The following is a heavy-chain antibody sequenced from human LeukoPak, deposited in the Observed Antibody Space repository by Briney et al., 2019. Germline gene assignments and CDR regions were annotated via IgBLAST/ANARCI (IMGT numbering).Heavy chain of an antibody. CDR2: IYYSGST. Sequence: PSETLSLTCTVSGGSISSYYWSWSRQPPGKGLEWIGYIYYSGSTNYNPSLKSRVTISVDTSKNQFSLKLSSVTAADTAVYYCARGEMIAILDYWGQGTLVTVSS. CDR3: ARGEMIAILDY. CDR1: GGSISSYY. D-gene: IGHD2-21*01. V-gene: IGHV4-59*01. J-gene: IGHJ4*02.